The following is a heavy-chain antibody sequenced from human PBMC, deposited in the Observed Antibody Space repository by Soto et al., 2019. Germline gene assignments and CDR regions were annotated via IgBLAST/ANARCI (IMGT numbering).Heavy chain of an antibody. J-gene: IGHJ6*02. CDR1: GFSVKPSGGG. Sequence: SGPTLLNPTQTLTLTSPCSGFSVKPSGGGVGWIRQPPGKTLEWLALIYWNDFKRYTPSLESRLTITKDTSKNQVVLTVTNVDPADTATYYCAHSRGYNGYEGPPLYEMDVWGQGTTVTVSS. CDR2: IYWNDFK. V-gene: IGHV2-5*01. D-gene: IGHD5-12*01. CDR3: AHSRGYNGYEGPPLYEMDV.